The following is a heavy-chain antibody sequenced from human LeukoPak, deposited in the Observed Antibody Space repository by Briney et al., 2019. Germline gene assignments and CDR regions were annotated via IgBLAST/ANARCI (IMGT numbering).Heavy chain of an antibody. V-gene: IGHV5-51*01. J-gene: IGHJ5*02. CDR3: ARGSSTSSRYVTWFDP. CDR1: GYSFTSYW. D-gene: IGHD2-2*01. Sequence: GESLKISCKGSGYSFTSYWIGWVRQMPGKGLEWMGIIYPGDSDTRYSPSFQGQVTISADKSISTAYLQWSSLKASDTAMYYCARGSSTSSRYVTWFDPWGQGTLVTVSS. CDR2: IYPGDSDT.